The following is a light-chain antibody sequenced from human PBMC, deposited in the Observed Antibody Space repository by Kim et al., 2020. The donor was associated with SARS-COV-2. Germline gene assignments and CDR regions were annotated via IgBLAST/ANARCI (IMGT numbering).Light chain of an antibody. CDR1: SSNIGSNY. CDR2: RNN. Sequence: RVTISCSGSSSNIGSNYVYWYQQLPGTAPKLLIYRNNQRPSGVPDGFSGSKSGTSASLAISGLRSEDEADYYCAAWDDSLSGQVVFGGGTQLTVL. CDR3: AAWDDSLSGQVV. J-gene: IGLJ2*01. V-gene: IGLV1-47*01.